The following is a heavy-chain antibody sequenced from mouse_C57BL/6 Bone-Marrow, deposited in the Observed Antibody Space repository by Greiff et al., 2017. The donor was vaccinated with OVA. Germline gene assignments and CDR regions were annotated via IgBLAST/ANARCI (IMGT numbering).Heavy chain of an antibody. CDR3: ARSLYDSNYVDY. V-gene: IGHV1-82*01. CDR1: GYAFSSSW. CDR2: IYPGDGDT. D-gene: IGHD1-1*01. J-gene: IGHJ2*01. Sequence: QVQLKQSGPELVKPGASVKISCKASGYAFSSSWMNWVKQRPGKGLEWIGRIYPGDGDTNYNGKFKGKATLTADTSSSTAYMQLSSLTSEDSAVYFWARSLYDSNYVDYWGQGTTLTVSS.